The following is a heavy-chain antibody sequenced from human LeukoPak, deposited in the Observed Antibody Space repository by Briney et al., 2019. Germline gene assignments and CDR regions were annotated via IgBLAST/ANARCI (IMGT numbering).Heavy chain of an antibody. CDR3: ARDLLYSTSPFDY. CDR1: GFTFSDYY. J-gene: IGHJ4*02. D-gene: IGHD6-6*01. Sequence: GGSLRLSCAASGFTFSDYYMNWIRQAPGKGLEWVSYISSSGSTIYYADSVKGRFTISRDNAKNSLNLQMNSLRAEDTAVYYCARDLLYSTSPFDYWGQGTLVTVSS. V-gene: IGHV3-11*01. CDR2: ISSSGSTI.